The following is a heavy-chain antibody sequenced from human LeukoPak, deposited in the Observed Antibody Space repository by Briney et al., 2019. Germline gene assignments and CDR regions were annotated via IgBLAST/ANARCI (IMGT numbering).Heavy chain of an antibody. Sequence: SETLSHTCTVSGGSISSSTYYWGWIRQPPGKGLEWIGSIYYSGSTYYNPSLKSRVTISVDTSKNQFSLKLSSVTAADTAVYYCARQGVIVVVTPFDYWGQGTLVTVSS. J-gene: IGHJ4*02. CDR1: GGSISSSTYY. CDR2: IYYSGST. V-gene: IGHV4-39*01. D-gene: IGHD3-22*01. CDR3: ARQGVIVVVTPFDY.